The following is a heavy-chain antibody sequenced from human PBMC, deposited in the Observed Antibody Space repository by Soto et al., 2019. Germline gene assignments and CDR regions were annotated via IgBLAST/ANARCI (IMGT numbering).Heavy chain of an antibody. CDR1: GFTFSHYA. CDR3: VKGGTMSVFSTFDI. CDR2: ISYDGGNE. D-gene: IGHD3-16*01. V-gene: IGHV3-30*18. J-gene: IGHJ3*02. Sequence: QVQLVESGGGVVQPGRSLRRSCAASGFTFSHYALHWVRQAPGKGLEWVAGISYDGGNEYYADSEKGRFTISRDSPKNTLYLQMNSLRHEDTAVYYCVKGGTMSVFSTFDIWGRGTVVPVSS.